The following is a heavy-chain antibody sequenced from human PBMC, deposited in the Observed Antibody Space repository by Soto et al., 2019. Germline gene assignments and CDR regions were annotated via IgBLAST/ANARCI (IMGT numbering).Heavy chain of an antibody. CDR1: GGTFSTSD. V-gene: IGHV1-69*13. CDR2: IIPIFGTT. J-gene: IGHJ4*02. Sequence: SVKVSCKASGGTFSTSDIRWVRQAPGQGLEWMGGIIPIFGTTNYAQKFQGRVTITADESTSTVYMELSSLRSDDTAVFYCAMGGSRDAYTFDHSGQGPLVTVSS. CDR3: AMGGSRDAYTFDH. D-gene: IGHD1-1*01.